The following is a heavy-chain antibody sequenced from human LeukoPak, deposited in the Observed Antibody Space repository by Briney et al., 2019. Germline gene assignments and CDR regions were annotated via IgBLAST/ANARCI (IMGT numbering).Heavy chain of an antibody. J-gene: IGHJ4*02. CDR3: ARHGFGGYCSGSSGYFAY. D-gene: IGHD2-2*01. Sequence: SETLALTCTVSGGSISSSNYCGGWIRQPPGKGLEWIGSICYSGSTYSSGSTYYNPSLKSRVTISVDTSNNQFSLKLSSVTAADTAVYYCARHGFGGYCSGSSGYFAYWGQGTQVTVSS. V-gene: IGHV4-39*01. CDR2: ICYSGSTYSSGST. CDR1: GGSISSSNYC.